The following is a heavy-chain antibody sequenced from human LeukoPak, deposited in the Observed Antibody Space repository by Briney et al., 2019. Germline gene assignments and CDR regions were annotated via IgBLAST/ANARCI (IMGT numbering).Heavy chain of an antibody. D-gene: IGHD3-10*01. V-gene: IGHV4-4*02. CDR3: ARVYIVGSGSYYLLDY. J-gene: IGHJ4*02. Sequence: PSRTLSLTCAVSGGSISSSNWGSWVRQPPGKGLEWIWEIYHSGSTNYNPSLKSRVTISVDKSKNQFSLKLSSVTAADTAVYYCARVYIVGSGSYYLLDYWGQGTLVTVSS. CDR2: IYHSGST. CDR1: GGSISSSNW.